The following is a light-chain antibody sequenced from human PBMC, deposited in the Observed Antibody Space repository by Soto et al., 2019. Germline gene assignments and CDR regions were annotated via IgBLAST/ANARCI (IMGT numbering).Light chain of an antibody. V-gene: IGKV3-20*01. CDR3: QQYGSSPIT. J-gene: IGKJ5*01. CDR1: QFVSSRY. Sequence: EIVLTQSPGTLSLSPGESAHLLCRASQFVSSRYLAWYQQKPGQAPRLLIYGASIRATGIPDRFSGSGSGTDFTLTITPLEPEDFAVYFCQQYGSSPITFGQGTRLEIK. CDR2: GAS.